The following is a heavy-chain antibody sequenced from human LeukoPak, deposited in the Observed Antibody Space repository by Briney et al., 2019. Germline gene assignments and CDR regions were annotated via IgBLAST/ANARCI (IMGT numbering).Heavy chain of an antibody. J-gene: IGHJ3*02. CDR1: GFTFSSSG. CDR3: AKDGSSDAFDI. CDR2: ISYDGSNK. Sequence: GGPLRLSCAASGFTFSSSGMHWVRKAPGKGLEWVAVISYDGSNKYYADSVKGRFTISRDNSKITLYLQMNSLRAEDTAAYYCAKDGSSDAFDIWGQGAMITVSS. V-gene: IGHV3-30*18.